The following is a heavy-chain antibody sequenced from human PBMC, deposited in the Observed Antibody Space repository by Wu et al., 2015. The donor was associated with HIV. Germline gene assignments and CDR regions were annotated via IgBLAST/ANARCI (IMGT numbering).Heavy chain of an antibody. CDR2: MDPTRGRV. CDR3: VREDLRWKDVIFGTWKF. Sequence: QLKQPGPQVKRPGESVTVSCVSDGYDYLNYKISWVRQVPGKGFEWMGWMDPTRGRVNYSWRFQGRMSMYRDVSRETSYMDLRGLTSDDTAKYFXVREDLRWKDVIFGTWKFWGQGTWSLSRQ. D-gene: IGHD3/OR15-3a*01. V-gene: IGHV1-2*02. CDR1: GYDYLNYK. J-gene: IGHJ1*01.